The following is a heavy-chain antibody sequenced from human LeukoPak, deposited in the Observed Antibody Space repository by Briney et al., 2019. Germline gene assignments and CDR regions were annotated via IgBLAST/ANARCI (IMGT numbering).Heavy chain of an antibody. Sequence: PVASVKVSCKASGYTFTGYYMHWVRQAPGQGLEWMGWINPNSGGTNYAQKFQGRVTMTRDTSISTAYMELSRLRSDDTAVYYCARDRRDGYSDYYYYMDVWGKGTTVTVSS. D-gene: IGHD5-24*01. V-gene: IGHV1-2*02. CDR3: ARDRRDGYSDYYYYMDV. J-gene: IGHJ6*03. CDR2: INPNSGGT. CDR1: GYTFTGYY.